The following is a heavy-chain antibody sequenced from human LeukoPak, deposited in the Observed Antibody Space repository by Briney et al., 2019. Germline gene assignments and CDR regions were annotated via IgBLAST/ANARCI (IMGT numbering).Heavy chain of an antibody. V-gene: IGHV3-30*18. CDR2: ISYDGSNK. Sequence: GGSLRLSCAASGFTFSSYGMHWVRQAPGKGLEWVAVISYDGSNKYYADSVKGRFTISRDNSKNTLYLQMNSLRAEDTAVYYCAKDGRRGDYADYWGQGTLVTVSS. CDR1: GFTFSSYG. J-gene: IGHJ4*02. D-gene: IGHD4-17*01. CDR3: AKDGRRGDYADY.